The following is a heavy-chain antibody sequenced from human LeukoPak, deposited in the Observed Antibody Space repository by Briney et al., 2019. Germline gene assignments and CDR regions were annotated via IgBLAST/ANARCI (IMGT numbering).Heavy chain of an antibody. D-gene: IGHD2-21*02. V-gene: IGHV3-53*01. CDR2: IYSGGRT. CDR3: AGTTCGGDCYSEY. J-gene: IGHJ4*02. CDR1: GFTVSSNY. Sequence: GGSLRHSCAASGFTVSSNYMSWVRQAPGKGLEWVSVIYSGGRTYYADSVKGRFTISRDNSKNTLYLQMNSLRAEDTAVYYCAGTTCGGDCYSEYWGQGTQVTVSS.